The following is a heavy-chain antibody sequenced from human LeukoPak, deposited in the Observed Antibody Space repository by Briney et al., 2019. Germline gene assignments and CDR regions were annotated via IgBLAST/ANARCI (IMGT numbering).Heavy chain of an antibody. V-gene: IGHV1-2*02. CDR1: GYTFTGYY. CDR2: INPNSGGT. D-gene: IGHD6-13*01. CDR3: ARDNTPTSWYSSSWHIDY. Sequence: ASVKVSCKASGYTFTGYYMHWVRQAPGQGLEWMGWINPNSGGTNYAQKFQGRVTMTRDTSISTAYMELSRLRSDDTAVYYCARDNTPTSWYSSSWHIDYWGQGTLVTVSS. J-gene: IGHJ4*02.